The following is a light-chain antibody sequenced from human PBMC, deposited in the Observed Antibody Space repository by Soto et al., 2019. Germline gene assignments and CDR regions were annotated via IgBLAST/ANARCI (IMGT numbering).Light chain of an antibody. CDR1: QGVGTY. J-gene: IGKJ1*01. CDR3: QQYNKWPWT. V-gene: IGKV3-15*01. Sequence: IVLTQSPVTLSLSPGETATISCRASQGVGTYLAWYQLKSGQAPRLLMYEASKRATGIPARFSGSGSGTEFTLTISSLQSEDVAVYYCQQYNKWPWTFGQGTKVDI. CDR2: EAS.